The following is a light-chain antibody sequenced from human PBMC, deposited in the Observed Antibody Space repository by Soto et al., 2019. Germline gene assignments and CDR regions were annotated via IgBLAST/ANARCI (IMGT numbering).Light chain of an antibody. CDR2: DAS. CDR3: QQYGSSLLT. CDR1: QSVSGY. Sequence: EIVLTQSPGTLSLSVGERATISCRASQSVSGYLAWYQQTPGQAPRLLIYDASNRATCIPDRFSGSGYGKDFTLTINGLEPEDFTVYYCQQYGSSLLTFGGRTTVDIK. J-gene: IGKJ4*01. V-gene: IGKV3-20*01.